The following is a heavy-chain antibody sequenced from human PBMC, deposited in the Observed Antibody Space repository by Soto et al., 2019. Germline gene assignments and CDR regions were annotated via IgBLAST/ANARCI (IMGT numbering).Heavy chain of an antibody. D-gene: IGHD5-12*01. CDR3: APDAGATKYYFDY. CDR1: GFTFDDYA. J-gene: IGHJ4*02. V-gene: IGHV3-9*01. Sequence: EVQLVESGGGLVQPGRSLRLSCAASGFTFDDYAMHWVRQPPGKGLEWVSGIAWNSGKIGYADSVKGRFTISRDNAKNSLYLQMNSLRAADTALDDCAPDAGATKYYFDYWGQGALVTVSS. CDR2: IAWNSGKI.